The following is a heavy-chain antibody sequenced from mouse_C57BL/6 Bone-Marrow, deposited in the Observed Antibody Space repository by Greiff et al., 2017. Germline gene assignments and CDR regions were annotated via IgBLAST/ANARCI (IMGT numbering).Heavy chain of an antibody. J-gene: IGHJ2*01. CDR2: ISSGSSTI. D-gene: IGHD1-1*01. V-gene: IGHV5-17*01. CDR1: GFTFSDYG. Sequence: EVMLVESGGGLVKPGGSLKLSCAASGFTFSDYGMHWVRQAPEKGLEWVAYISSGSSTIYYADTVKGRFTISRDNAKNTLFLQMTSLRSEDTAMYYCARGVLRLGYYFDYWGQGTTLTVSS. CDR3: ARGVLRLGYYFDY.